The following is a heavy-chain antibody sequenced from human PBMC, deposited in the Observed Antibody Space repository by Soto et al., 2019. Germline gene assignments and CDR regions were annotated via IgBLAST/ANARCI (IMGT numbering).Heavy chain of an antibody. V-gene: IGHV6-1*01. J-gene: IGHJ4*02. CDR1: GDSVSNIDAV. CDR2: TYYRSRWHN. D-gene: IGHD1-26*01. Sequence: SQTLSLTCAISGDSVSNIDAVWNWIRQSPSRGLEWLGRTYYRSRWHNEYALSVKSQMTINPDTSRNQFSLHLSSVTPEDTALYYCTRDQVGSTGYYWSQGILVPVSS. CDR3: TRDQVGSTGYY.